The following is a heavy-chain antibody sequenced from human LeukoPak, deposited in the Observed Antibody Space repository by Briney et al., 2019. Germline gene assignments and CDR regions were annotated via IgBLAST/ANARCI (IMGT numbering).Heavy chain of an antibody. CDR2: ITQSGST. D-gene: IGHD3-22*01. Sequence: SETLSLTCAVYGGSFSGYYWSWIRQPPGKGLEWIGEITQSGSTKYNPSLKSRVTMSVDTSKNQFSLRLSSVTPADTAVYYCATGPDYYDSSSYYSHYWGRGTLVTVSS. CDR1: GGSFSGYY. V-gene: IGHV4-34*01. J-gene: IGHJ4*02. CDR3: ATGPDYYDSSSYYSHY.